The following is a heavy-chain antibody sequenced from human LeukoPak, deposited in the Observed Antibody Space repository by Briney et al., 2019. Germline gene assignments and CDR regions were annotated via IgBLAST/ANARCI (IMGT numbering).Heavy chain of an antibody. J-gene: IGHJ4*02. Sequence: GGSLRLSCAASEFTFSGYDMHWVRQAPGRGLEWVSCISSSGDIVYYADSVKGRFTVSRDHAKNSLYLQMNSPRAGDTAVYYCARNLDVWGQGTLVTVSS. CDR1: EFTFSGYD. CDR2: ISSSGDIV. V-gene: IGHV3-48*03. D-gene: IGHD1-1*01. CDR3: ARNLDV.